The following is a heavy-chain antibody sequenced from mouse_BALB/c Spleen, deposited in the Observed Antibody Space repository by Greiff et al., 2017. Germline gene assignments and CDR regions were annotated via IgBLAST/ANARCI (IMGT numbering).Heavy chain of an antibody. Sequence: EVKVVESGGGLVKPGGSLKLSCAASGFTFSSYAMSWVRQTPEKRLEWVASISSGGSTYYPDSVKGRFTISRDNARNILYLQMSSLRSEDTAMYYCARGGGYDYDRFAYWGQGTLVTVSA. V-gene: IGHV5-6-5*01. CDR1: GFTFSSYA. CDR2: ISSGGST. D-gene: IGHD2-4*01. J-gene: IGHJ3*01. CDR3: ARGGGYDYDRFAY.